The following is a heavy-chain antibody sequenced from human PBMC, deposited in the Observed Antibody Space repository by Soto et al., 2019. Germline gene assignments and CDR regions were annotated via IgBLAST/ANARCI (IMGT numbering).Heavy chain of an antibody. CDR3: VRSGRRSGIDY. J-gene: IGHJ4*02. CDR1: GYTFSSCD. V-gene: IGHV1-8*01. D-gene: IGHD5-12*01. CDR2: VNPNSNET. Sequence: QVQLVQSGADVKKPGASVKVSCEASGYTFSSCDISWVRQASGQGLEWMGWVNPNSNETDYAQKFQGRVTMTGNTSIRTAYMELRSLRSDDTAVYYCVRSGRRSGIDYWGQGTLVTVSS.